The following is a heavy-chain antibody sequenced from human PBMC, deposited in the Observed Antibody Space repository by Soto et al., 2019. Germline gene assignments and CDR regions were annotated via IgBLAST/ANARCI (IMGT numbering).Heavy chain of an antibody. D-gene: IGHD3-9*01. J-gene: IGHJ4*02. Sequence: QVQLVQSEAEVKKPGASVKVSCRTSGYIFVNYGISWVRQAPGQGLEWMGWISAYNGNTKYAQEFPGRVTMTRDTSTSTDDMELGSLRSDDTAVYYCARENDVFTGYYWDYWGQGTLVTVSS. CDR2: ISAYNGNT. CDR3: ARENDVFTGYYWDY. V-gene: IGHV1-18*01. CDR1: GYIFVNYG.